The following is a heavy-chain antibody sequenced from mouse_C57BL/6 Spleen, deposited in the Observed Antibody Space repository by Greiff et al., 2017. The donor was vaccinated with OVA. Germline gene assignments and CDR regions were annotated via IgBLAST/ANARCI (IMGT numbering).Heavy chain of an antibody. CDR1: GYTFTSYW. D-gene: IGHD2-4*01. CDR2: IHPNSGST. J-gene: IGHJ2*01. V-gene: IGHV1-64*01. Sequence: QVQLQQPGAELVKPGASVKLSCKASGYTFTSYWMHWVKQRPGQGLEWIGMIHPNSGSTNYNEKFKSKATLTVDKSSSTAYMQLSSLTSEDSAVYYCARRMIYYENVDYWGQGTTLTVSS. CDR3: ARRMIYYENVDY.